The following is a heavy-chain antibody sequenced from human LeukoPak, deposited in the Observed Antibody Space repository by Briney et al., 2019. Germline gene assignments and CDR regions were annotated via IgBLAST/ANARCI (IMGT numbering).Heavy chain of an antibody. CDR3: ARALERYYYDSSGYYAHFDY. Sequence: PSETLSLTCTVSGGSISSGNYYWSWIRQHPGKGLEWIGYMYYRGSTYYNPSLKSRVTISVDTSKNQFSLKLSSVTAADTAVYYCARALERYYYDSSGYYAHFDYWGQGTLVTVSS. V-gene: IGHV4-31*03. D-gene: IGHD3-22*01. J-gene: IGHJ4*02. CDR2: MYYRGST. CDR1: GGSISSGNYY.